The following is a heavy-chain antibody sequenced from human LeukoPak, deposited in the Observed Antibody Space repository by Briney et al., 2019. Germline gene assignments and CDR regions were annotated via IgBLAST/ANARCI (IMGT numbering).Heavy chain of an antibody. V-gene: IGHV3-48*01. CDR3: ARGPPLFDP. CDR2: ISTSSNTM. J-gene: IGHJ5*02. CDR1: GFTFSSYD. Sequence: QTGGSLRLSCAASGFTFSSYDMNWVRQAPGKGLEWVSYISTSSNTMYYADSVKGRFTISRDNAKNSLYLQMNSLRAEDTAVYYCARGPPLFDPWGQGTLVTVSS.